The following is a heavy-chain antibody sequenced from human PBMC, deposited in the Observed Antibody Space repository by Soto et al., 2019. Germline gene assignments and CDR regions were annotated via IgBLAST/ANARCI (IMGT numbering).Heavy chain of an antibody. CDR1: GFTFSSYA. J-gene: IGHJ6*03. Sequence: EVQLVESGGGLVQPGGSLRLSCAASGFTFSSYAMHWVRQAPGKGLEYVSAITSNGGSTFYATSVKGRFTISRDNSENTLFLHMGSLRPEDMAVYYCAGSLRNQLLNGWFMDVWGKGTTVIVSS. CDR3: AGSLRNQLLNGWFMDV. CDR2: ITSNGGST. D-gene: IGHD2-2*01. V-gene: IGHV3-64*01.